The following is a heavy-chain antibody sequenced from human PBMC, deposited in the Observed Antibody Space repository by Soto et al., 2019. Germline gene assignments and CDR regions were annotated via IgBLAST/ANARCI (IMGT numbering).Heavy chain of an antibody. D-gene: IGHD6-13*01. CDR2: ISGSGGST. V-gene: IGHV3-23*01. J-gene: IGHJ4*02. CDR3: AKDGTFYGSSWYGDYYFDY. CDR1: GFTFSSYA. Sequence: GGSLRLSCAASGFTFSSYAMSWVRQAPGKGLEWVSAISGSGGSTYYADSVKGRFTISRDNSKNTLYLQMNSLRAEDTAVYYCAKDGTFYGSSWYGDYYFDYWGQGTLVTVSS.